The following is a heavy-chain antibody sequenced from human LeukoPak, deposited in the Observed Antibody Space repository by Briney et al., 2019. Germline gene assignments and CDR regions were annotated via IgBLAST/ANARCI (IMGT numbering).Heavy chain of an antibody. Sequence: GRSLRLSCAASGFTFGSYGIHWVRQAPGKGLEWVAFISYDGSDKSYADSVMGRFTISRGNSKNMLYLQMISLRAEDTAVFYCARDVSISGNNWFDPWGQGTGVTVSS. J-gene: IGHJ5*02. D-gene: IGHD1-26*01. CDR2: ISYDGSDK. V-gene: IGHV3-33*01. CDR3: ARDVSISGNNWFDP. CDR1: GFTFGSYG.